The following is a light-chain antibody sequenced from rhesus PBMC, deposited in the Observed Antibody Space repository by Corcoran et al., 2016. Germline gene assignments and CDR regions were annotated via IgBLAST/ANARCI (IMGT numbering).Light chain of an antibody. CDR1: QDISSY. Sequence: DIQMSQSPSSLYASVGDRVTITCRASQDISSYLNWYQQKPGKAPKFLIYYGKCLGIGVPSRFSGSGSGTDVTLTISSLQPEDFASYYCQQGNSIPFSFGQGTKVEIK. CDR3: QQGNSIPFS. J-gene: IGKJ2*01. CDR2: YGK. V-gene: IGKV1-32*02.